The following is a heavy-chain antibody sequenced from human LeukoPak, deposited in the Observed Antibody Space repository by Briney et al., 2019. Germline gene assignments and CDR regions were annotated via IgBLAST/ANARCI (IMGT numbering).Heavy chain of an antibody. D-gene: IGHD6-13*01. CDR3: ARAPIAAAVDFDY. Sequence: GGSLRLSCAASGFTFSSYWMSWVRQAPGKGLEWVANIKQDGSEKYYVDSEKGRFTISRDNAKNSLYLQMNSLRAEDTAVYYCARAPIAAAVDFDYWGQGTLVTVSS. CDR2: IKQDGSEK. V-gene: IGHV3-7*01. J-gene: IGHJ4*02. CDR1: GFTFSSYW.